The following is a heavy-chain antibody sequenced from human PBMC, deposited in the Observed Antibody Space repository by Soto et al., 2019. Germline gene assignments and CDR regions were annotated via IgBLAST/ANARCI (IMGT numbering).Heavy chain of an antibody. J-gene: IGHJ4*02. CDR3: ARRGSGSYSDY. V-gene: IGHV3-23*01. Sequence: EVQLLESGGGLVQPGGSLRLSCAASGFTFSSYAMRWVRQAPGKGMEWVSAISGSVGSTYYADSVKGRFTISRDNSKHTLDLQMTILRAEDTAVYYCARRGSGSYSDYWGQGTLVTVSS. D-gene: IGHD1-26*01. CDR1: GFTFSSYA. CDR2: ISGSVGST.